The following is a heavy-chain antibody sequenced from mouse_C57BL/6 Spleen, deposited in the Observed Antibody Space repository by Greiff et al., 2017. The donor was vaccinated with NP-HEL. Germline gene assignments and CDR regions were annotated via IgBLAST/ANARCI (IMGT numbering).Heavy chain of an antibody. V-gene: IGHV5-6*01. CDR2: ISSGGSYT. CDR3: ARQDGYYGDYAMDY. J-gene: IGHJ4*01. D-gene: IGHD2-3*01. Sequence: EVQRVESGGDLVKPGGSLKLSCAASGFTFSSYGMSWVRQTPDKRLEWVATISSGGSYTYYPDSVKGRFTISRDNAKNTLYLQMSSLKSEDTAMYYCARQDGYYGDYAMDYWGQGTSVTVSS. CDR1: GFTFSSYG.